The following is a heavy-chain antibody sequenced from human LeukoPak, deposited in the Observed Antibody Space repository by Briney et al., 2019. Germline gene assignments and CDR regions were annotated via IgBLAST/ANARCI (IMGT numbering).Heavy chain of an antibody. V-gene: IGHV1-69*05. CDR2: IIPVFGTG. J-gene: IGHJ4*02. Sequence: SVKVSCKASGGTFSSYAISWVRQAPGQGLEWMGGIIPVFGTGNYAQKFQGRVTITTDEATSTAYMELTSLRSEDTAVYYCARGPERNRSSGPWSFIDYWGQGTLVTVSS. CDR1: GGTFSSYA. CDR3: ARGPERNRSSGPWSFIDY. D-gene: IGHD1-14*01.